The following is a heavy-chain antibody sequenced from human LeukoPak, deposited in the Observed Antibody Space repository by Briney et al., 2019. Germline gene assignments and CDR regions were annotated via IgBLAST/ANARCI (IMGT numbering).Heavy chain of an antibody. CDR3: ARDTPSSGFDY. J-gene: IGHJ4*02. CDR2: ISSSSSYI. D-gene: IGHD3-10*01. CDR1: GFTFSSYS. V-gene: IGHV3-21*01. Sequence: GGSLRLSCAASGFTFSSYSMHWVRQAPGKGLEWVSSISSSSSYIYYADSVKGRFTISRDNAKNSLYLQMNSLRAEDTAVYYCARDTPSSGFDYWGQGTQVTVSS.